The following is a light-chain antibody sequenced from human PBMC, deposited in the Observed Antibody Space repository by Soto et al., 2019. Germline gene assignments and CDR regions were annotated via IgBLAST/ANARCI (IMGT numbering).Light chain of an antibody. CDR2: GAS. CDR3: QQYNNWPPAYT. J-gene: IGKJ2*01. CDR1: QSVSSN. Sequence: EIVMTQSPATLSVSPGVRATLSCRARQSVSSNLAWYQQKPGQAPRLLIYGASTRATGIPARFSGSGYGTEFTLTISGLQAEEFAVYYCQQYNNWPPAYTFGQGIKLEIK. V-gene: IGKV3-15*01.